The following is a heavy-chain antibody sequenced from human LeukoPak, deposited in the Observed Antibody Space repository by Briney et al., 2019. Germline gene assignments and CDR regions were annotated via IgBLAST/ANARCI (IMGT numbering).Heavy chain of an antibody. V-gene: IGHV3-7*01. CDR2: INPAGSET. D-gene: IGHD2-15*01. Sequence: GGSLRLSCAASGFSFSDYWMTWVRQAPGTGLEWVANINPAGSETYYVDPVKGRFSISRDNAKNLVYLQMNSLRAEDTAMYHCARFGYVAAVDVWGQGTPVTVSS. CDR3: ARFGYVAAVDV. CDR1: GFSFSDYW. J-gene: IGHJ4*02.